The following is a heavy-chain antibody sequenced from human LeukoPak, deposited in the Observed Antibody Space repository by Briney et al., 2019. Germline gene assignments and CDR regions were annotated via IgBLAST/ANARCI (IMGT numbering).Heavy chain of an antibody. CDR3: ARVGAVADPFDY. Sequence: GGSLRLSCAASGFTVSSNYMSWVRQAPGKGLEWVSVIYSGGSTYYADSVKGRFTISRDNAKNSLYLQMNSLRAEDTAVYYCARVGAVADPFDYWGQGTLVTVSS. V-gene: IGHV3-66*01. CDR2: IYSGGST. D-gene: IGHD6-19*01. CDR1: GFTVSSNY. J-gene: IGHJ4*02.